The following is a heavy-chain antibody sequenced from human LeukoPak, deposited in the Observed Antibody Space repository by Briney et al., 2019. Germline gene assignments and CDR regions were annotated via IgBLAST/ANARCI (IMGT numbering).Heavy chain of an antibody. J-gene: IGHJ4*02. D-gene: IGHD5-24*01. Sequence: GGSLRLSCAASGFTFSNYGMHWVRQAPGKGLEWVAFIRYDGSNKYYADSVKGRFTISRDNSKNTLYLQMNSLRAEDTAVYYCAKTSAEMATSYFDYWGQGTLVTVSS. CDR1: GFTFSNYG. CDR2: IRYDGSNK. CDR3: AKTSAEMATSYFDY. V-gene: IGHV3-30*02.